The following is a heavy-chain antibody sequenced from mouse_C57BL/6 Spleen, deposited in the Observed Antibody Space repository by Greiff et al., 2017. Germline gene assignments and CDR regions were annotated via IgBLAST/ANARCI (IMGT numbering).Heavy chain of an antibody. D-gene: IGHD2-5*01. CDR3: TREDSNYVFAY. J-gene: IGHJ3*01. CDR2: ISSGGDYI. V-gene: IGHV5-9-1*02. Sequence: EVKLVESGDGLVKPGGSLKLSCAASGFTFSSYAMSWVRQTPEKRLEWVAYISSGGDYIYYAGTVKGRFTISRDKARNTLYLQISSLKSKDTAMYYCTREDSNYVFAYWGQGTLVTVSA. CDR1: GFTFSSYA.